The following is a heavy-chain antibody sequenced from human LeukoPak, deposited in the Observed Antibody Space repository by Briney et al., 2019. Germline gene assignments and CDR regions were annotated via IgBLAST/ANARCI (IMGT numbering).Heavy chain of an antibody. J-gene: IGHJ4*02. CDR3: ASARDFGWEGIWN. D-gene: IGHD6-19*01. CDR1: GGSISSGGYY. CDR2: IYNSGST. V-gene: IGHV4-61*08. Sequence: SETLSLTCTVSGGSISSGGYYWSWIRQHPGKGLEWIGYIYNSGSTNYNPSLKSRVTISVDTSKNQFSLKLNSVTAADTAVYYCASARDFGWEGIWNWGQGTLVTVSS.